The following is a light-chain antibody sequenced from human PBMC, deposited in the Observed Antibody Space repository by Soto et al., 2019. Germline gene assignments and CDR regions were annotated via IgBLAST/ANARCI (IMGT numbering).Light chain of an antibody. V-gene: IGKV3-15*01. CDR1: QSLSSS. CDR3: QQYSHWPLT. CDR2: GAS. Sequence: EIVMTQSPATLSVSPGERATLSCRASQSLSSSLAWYQQKPGQAPSLLIYGASTRATGIPARFSGSGSGTEFTLTISSLQSEDFAVYYCQQYSHWPLTFGGGTKVEIK. J-gene: IGKJ4*01.